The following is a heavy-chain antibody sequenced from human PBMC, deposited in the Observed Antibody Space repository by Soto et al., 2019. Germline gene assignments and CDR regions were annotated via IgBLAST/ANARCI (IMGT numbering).Heavy chain of an antibody. Sequence: EVQLLESGGGLVQPGGSLRLSCAASGFTFSSYAMSWVRQAPGKGLEWVSAISGSGGSTYYADSVKGRFTISRDNSKNTLYLQMKSLRAEDTAVYYCAKAPLGYCSGGSCYEDYWGQGTLVTVSS. V-gene: IGHV3-23*01. CDR1: GFTFSSYA. CDR3: AKAPLGYCSGGSCYEDY. J-gene: IGHJ4*02. D-gene: IGHD2-15*01. CDR2: ISGSGGST.